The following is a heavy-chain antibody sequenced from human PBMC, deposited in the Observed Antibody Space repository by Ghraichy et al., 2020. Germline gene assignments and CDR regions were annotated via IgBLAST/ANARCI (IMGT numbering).Heavy chain of an antibody. CDR1: GFTFSSYW. Sequence: GGSLRLSCAASGFTFSSYWMSWVRQAPGKGLEWVANIKQDGSEKYYVDSVKGRFTISRDNAKNSLYLQMNSLRAEDTAVYYCARDRGEVRGVITYFDYWGQGTLVTVSS. CDR2: IKQDGSEK. J-gene: IGHJ4*02. V-gene: IGHV3-7*01. D-gene: IGHD3-10*01. CDR3: ARDRGEVRGVITYFDY.